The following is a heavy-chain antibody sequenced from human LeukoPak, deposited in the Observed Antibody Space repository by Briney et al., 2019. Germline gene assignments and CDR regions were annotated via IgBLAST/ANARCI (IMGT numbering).Heavy chain of an antibody. CDR1: GFTFSDYY. Sequence: GGSLRLSCAASGFTFSDYYMSWIRQAPGKGLEWVSYISSSGSTIYYADSVKGRFTISRDNAKNSLYLQMNSLRAEDTAVYYCARTYYDILTGPDAFDIWGQGTMVTVSS. CDR3: ARTYYDILTGPDAFDI. CDR2: ISSSGSTI. V-gene: IGHV3-11*01. J-gene: IGHJ3*02. D-gene: IGHD3-9*01.